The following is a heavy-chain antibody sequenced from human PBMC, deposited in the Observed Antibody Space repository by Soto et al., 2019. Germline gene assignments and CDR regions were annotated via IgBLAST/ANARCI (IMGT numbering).Heavy chain of an antibody. CDR3: ARERVASSGRTFDP. CDR1: GGSISSGGYY. J-gene: IGHJ5*02. CDR2: IYYSGST. V-gene: IGHV4-31*03. Sequence: PSETLSLTCTVSGGSISSGGYYWSWIRQHPGKGLEWIGYIYYSGSTYYNPSLKSRVTISVDTSKNQFSLKLSSVTAADTAVYYCARERVASSGRTFDPWGQGTLVTVSS. D-gene: IGHD3-10*01.